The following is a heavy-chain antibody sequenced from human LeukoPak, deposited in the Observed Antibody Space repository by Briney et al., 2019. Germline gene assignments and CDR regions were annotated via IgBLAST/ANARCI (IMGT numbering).Heavy chain of an antibody. CDR2: ISSSGSTI. D-gene: IGHD6-19*01. CDR3: AKGLAVAGQFDY. Sequence: GGSLRLSCAASGFTFSSYEMNWVRQAPGKGLEWVSYISSSGSTIYYADSVKGRFTFSRDNAKNSLYLQMNSLRAEDTAVYYCAKGLAVAGQFDYWGQGTLVTVSS. J-gene: IGHJ4*02. V-gene: IGHV3-48*03. CDR1: GFTFSSYE.